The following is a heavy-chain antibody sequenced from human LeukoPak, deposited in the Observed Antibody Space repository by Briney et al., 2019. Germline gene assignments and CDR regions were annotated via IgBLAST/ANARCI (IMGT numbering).Heavy chain of an antibody. CDR3: AKDPYGYNSYYFDY. D-gene: IGHD5-24*01. CDR2: ISSSGGST. CDR1: RLTFSSYA. V-gene: IGHV3-23*01. J-gene: IGHJ4*02. Sequence: AEKSLRLSCAPPRLTFSSYAMSWVRQAPGKGLQWVSAISSSGGSTYYAACVKGRFTISRDNSKNTLYLQMNSLRVEDTAVYYCAKDPYGYNSYYFDYWGQGTLGTVSS.